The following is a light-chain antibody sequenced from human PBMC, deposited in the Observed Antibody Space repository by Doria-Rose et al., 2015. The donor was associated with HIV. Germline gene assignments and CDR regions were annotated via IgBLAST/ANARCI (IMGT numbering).Light chain of an antibody. V-gene: IGKV1-39*01. J-gene: IGKJ1*01. Sequence: DIQVTQSPSSLSVSVGDRVTITCRASQNINRFLNWYQQKPGKVPKVLIYASSSLQSGVPSRFSGSGSGTDFTLTISSLQPEDFAAYYCQQSFSTPRTFGQGTKVEIK. CDR3: QQSFSTPRT. CDR1: QNINRF. CDR2: ASS.